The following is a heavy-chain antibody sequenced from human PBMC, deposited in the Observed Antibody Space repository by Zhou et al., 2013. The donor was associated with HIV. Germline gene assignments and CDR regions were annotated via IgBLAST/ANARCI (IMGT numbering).Heavy chain of an antibody. CDR1: GYTFTNYY. CDR2: INPQKGGT. CDR3: VRDAGPVDFDY. Sequence: VQLVQSGAEVKRPGASVKVSCTTSGYTFTNYYTHWVRQAPGQRLEWMGWINPQKGGTNYAQKFHGRVTMTTDTSANTAYMELSSLTSDDTAIYFCVRDAGPVDFDYWGQGNTGHRLL. D-gene: IGHD2-2*01. J-gene: IGHJ4*02. V-gene: IGHV1-2*02.